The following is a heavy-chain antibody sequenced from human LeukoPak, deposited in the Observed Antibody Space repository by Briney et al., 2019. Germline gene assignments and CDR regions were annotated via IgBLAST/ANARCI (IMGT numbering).Heavy chain of an antibody. J-gene: IGHJ4*01. D-gene: IGHD1/OR15-1a*01. CDR2: IYYSGST. CDR1: GGSISSFY. CDR3: AGGPNNYYFDY. Sequence: SETLSLTCTVSGGSISSFYWSWIRQPPGKGLEWIGYIYYSGSTYYNPSLKSRVTISVDTSKNQFSLKLSSVTTADTAVYYCAGGPNNYYFDYWGQGTLVTVSS. V-gene: IGHV4-59*01.